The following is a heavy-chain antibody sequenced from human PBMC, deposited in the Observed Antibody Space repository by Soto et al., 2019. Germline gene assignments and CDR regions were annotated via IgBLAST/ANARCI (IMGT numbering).Heavy chain of an antibody. CDR1: GDSISTVDYF. CDR3: ARGRYCLTGRCFPNWFDS. Sequence: TLSLTCSVSGDSISTVDYFWAWIRQPPGQALEYIGYIYKSATTYYNPSFESRVAIALDTSKSQFSLNVTSVTAADTAVYFCARGRYCLTGRCFPNWFDSWGQGTLVTVSS. CDR2: IYKSATT. J-gene: IGHJ5*01. D-gene: IGHD2-15*01. V-gene: IGHV4-30-4*01.